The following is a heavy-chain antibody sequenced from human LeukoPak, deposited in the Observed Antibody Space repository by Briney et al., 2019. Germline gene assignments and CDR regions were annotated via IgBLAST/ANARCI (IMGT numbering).Heavy chain of an antibody. CDR2: FDPEDGET. V-gene: IGHV1-24*01. CDR3: ATAVPRIWFGELFDY. J-gene: IGHJ4*02. CDR1: GYTLTELS. Sequence: ASVKVSCKVSGYTLTELSMHWVRLAPGKGLEWMGGFDPEDGETIYAQKFQGRVTMTEDTSTDTAYMELSSLRSEDTAVYYCATAVPRIWFGELFDYWGQGTLVTVSS. D-gene: IGHD3-10*01.